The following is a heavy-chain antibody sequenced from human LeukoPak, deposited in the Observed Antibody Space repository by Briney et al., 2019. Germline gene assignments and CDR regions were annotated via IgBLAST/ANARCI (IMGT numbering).Heavy chain of an antibody. CDR3: ARDRDDSSGYSKGAFDI. CDR1: GGPISSYY. D-gene: IGHD3-22*01. V-gene: IGHV4-4*07. J-gene: IGHJ3*02. Sequence: SETLSLTCTVSGGPISSYYWSWIRQPAGKGLEWIGRIYTSGSTNYNPSLKSRVTISVDTSKNQFSLKLSSVTAADTAVYYCARDRDDSSGYSKGAFDIWGQGTMVTVSS. CDR2: IYTSGST.